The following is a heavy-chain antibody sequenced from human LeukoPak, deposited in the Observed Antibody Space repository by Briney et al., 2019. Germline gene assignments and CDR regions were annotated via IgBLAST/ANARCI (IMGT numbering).Heavy chain of an antibody. V-gene: IGHV4-59*01. D-gene: IGHD4-17*01. Sequence: KPSETLSLTCTVSGGSISSYYWSWIRQPPGRGLEWLGYISYSGSTNYNPSLKSRVTILADTSKNQFSLKLSSVTAADTAVYYCAAVHPDYVYFDYWGQGTLVTVSS. CDR2: ISYSGST. CDR3: AAVHPDYVYFDY. J-gene: IGHJ4*02. CDR1: GGSISSYY.